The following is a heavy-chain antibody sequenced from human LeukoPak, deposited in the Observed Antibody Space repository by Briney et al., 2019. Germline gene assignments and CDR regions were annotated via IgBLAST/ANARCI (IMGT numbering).Heavy chain of an antibody. J-gene: IGHJ6*02. CDR1: GFTFSSYG. Sequence: GGSLRLSCAASGFTFSSYGMHWVRQAPGKGLEWVAVIAYDGSNKYYADSVKGRFTISRDNSKNTLYLQMNSLRAEDTAVYYCAKDIYCSGGSCYSSRVYYYYYGMDVWGQGTTVTVSS. V-gene: IGHV3-30*18. CDR2: IAYDGSNK. D-gene: IGHD2-15*01. CDR3: AKDIYCSGGSCYSSRVYYYYYGMDV.